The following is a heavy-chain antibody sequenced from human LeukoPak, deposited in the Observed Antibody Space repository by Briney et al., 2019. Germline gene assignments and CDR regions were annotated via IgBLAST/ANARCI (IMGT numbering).Heavy chain of an antibody. Sequence: SETLSLTCTVSGGSISSYYWSWIRQPPGKGLEWIGYIYYSGSTNYNPSLTSRVTISVDTSKNEFSLKLSSVTAADTAVYYCARGQQWLDPTKGMDGGAKGPRTPSPQ. CDR2: IYYSGST. V-gene: IGHV4-59*01. J-gene: IGHJ6*04. CDR3: ARGQQWLDPTKGMDG. CDR1: GGSISSYY. D-gene: IGHD6-19*01.